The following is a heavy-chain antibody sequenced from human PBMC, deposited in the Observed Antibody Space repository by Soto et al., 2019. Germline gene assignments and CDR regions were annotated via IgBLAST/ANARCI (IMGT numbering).Heavy chain of an antibody. Sequence: QVQLVQSGAEVKKPGASVKVSCKASGYIFTDYYIHWVRQAPGQGLEWMGVINPSGGSTIYAQKFQDRVTMTRDTSTTTIYMVVSSLGSEGTAVYYGASINVVGSGRYRGDYYYDGMDVWGQGTTVTVSS. V-gene: IGHV1-46*01. J-gene: IGHJ6*02. CDR2: INPSGGST. CDR1: GYIFTDYY. CDR3: ASINVVGSGRYRGDYYYDGMDV. D-gene: IGHD6-19*01.